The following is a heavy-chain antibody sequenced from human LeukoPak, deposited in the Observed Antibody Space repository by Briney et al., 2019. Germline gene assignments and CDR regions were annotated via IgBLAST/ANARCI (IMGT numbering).Heavy chain of an antibody. V-gene: IGHV4-39*07. Sequence: SETLSLTCTVSGGSISSSSYYWGWIRQPPGTGLEWTGSIYYSGSTYYNPSLKSRVTISVDTSKNQFSLRLSSVTAADTAVYYCAREGYYDSSASGASDIWGQGTMVTVSS. J-gene: IGHJ3*02. CDR3: AREGYYDSSASGASDI. CDR2: IYYSGST. D-gene: IGHD3-22*01. CDR1: GGSISSSSYY.